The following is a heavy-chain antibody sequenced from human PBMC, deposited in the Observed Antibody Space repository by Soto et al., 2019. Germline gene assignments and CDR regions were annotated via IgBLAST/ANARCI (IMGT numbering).Heavy chain of an antibody. CDR2: IIAYNGNT. J-gene: IGHJ6*02. V-gene: IGHV1-18*04. Sequence: SXKVSFKASGYTXTSYGISWVRQAPGQGLEWMGWIIAYNGNTNYAQKLQGRVTMTTDTSTSTAYVELRSLRSYDTAVYYFAASGGADYYYYYGMDVWGQGTTVTVSS. D-gene: IGHD3-10*01. CDR1: GYTXTSYG. CDR3: AASGGADYYYYYGMDV.